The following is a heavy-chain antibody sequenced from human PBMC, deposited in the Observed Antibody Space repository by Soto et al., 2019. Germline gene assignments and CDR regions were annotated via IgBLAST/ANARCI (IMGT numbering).Heavy chain of an antibody. Sequence: TSETLSLTCAVYGGSFSGYYWSWIRQPPGKGLEWIGEINHSGSTNYNPSLKSRVTISVDTSKNQFSLKLSSVTAADTAVYYCARGRIAARPRNWFDPWGQGTLVTVSS. V-gene: IGHV4-34*01. CDR2: INHSGST. CDR1: GGSFSGYY. CDR3: ARGRIAARPRNWFDP. J-gene: IGHJ5*02. D-gene: IGHD6-6*01.